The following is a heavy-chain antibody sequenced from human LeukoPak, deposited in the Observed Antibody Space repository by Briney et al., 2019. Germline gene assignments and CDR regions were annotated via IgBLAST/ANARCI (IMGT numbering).Heavy chain of an antibody. CDR3: VRDLMGSGSTTAYLHH. CDR1: GFTFSDYS. Sequence: GGSLRLSCAASGFTFSDYSMNWVRQAPGKGLEWVSSISRSSRHVYYAGSVMGRFTISRDNAKNSLYLQMNSLRAEDMAVYFCVRDLMGSGSTTAYLHHWGQGTLVTVSS. V-gene: IGHV3-21*01. D-gene: IGHD1-1*01. CDR2: ISRSSRHV. J-gene: IGHJ1*01.